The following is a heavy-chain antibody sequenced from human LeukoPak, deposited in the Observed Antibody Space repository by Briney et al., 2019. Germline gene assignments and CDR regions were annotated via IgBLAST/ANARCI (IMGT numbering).Heavy chain of an antibody. CDR1: GFTFSHFG. D-gene: IGHD4-11*01. J-gene: IGHJ5*01. CDR2: IWSDATEK. Sequence: PGGSLRLSCRTSGFTFSHFGMQWLRQAPGKGLECVAVIWSDATEKYYGTSVKGRFTISRDIYDNTVSLQMNSLRVEDTAVYYCAKDAQRGFDFSNSLESWGQGTVVTVSP. V-gene: IGHV3-33*06. CDR3: AKDAQRGFDFSNSLES.